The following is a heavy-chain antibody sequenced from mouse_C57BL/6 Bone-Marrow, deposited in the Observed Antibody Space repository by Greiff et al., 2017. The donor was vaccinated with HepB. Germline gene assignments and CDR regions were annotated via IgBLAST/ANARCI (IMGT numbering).Heavy chain of an antibody. V-gene: IGHV1-9*01. Sequence: QVQLKESGAELMKPGASVKLSCKATGYKFTGYWIEWVKQRPGHGLEWIGEILPGSGSTNYNEKFKGKATFTADTSSNTAYMQLSSLTTEVSALYYCARSPYYGSFPDYWGQGTTLTVSS. CDR2: ILPGSGST. CDR3: ARSPYYGSFPDY. J-gene: IGHJ2*01. CDR1: GYKFTGYW. D-gene: IGHD1-1*01.